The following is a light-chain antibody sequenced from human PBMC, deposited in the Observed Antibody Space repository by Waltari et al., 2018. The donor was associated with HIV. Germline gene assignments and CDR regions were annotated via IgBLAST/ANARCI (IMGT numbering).Light chain of an antibody. CDR1: NMGDKY. Sequence: SYELTQPPPVSVSPGQTASPSCPGANMGDKYVAWYQQRPGQSPVLVIYEDTKRPSGIPERFSGSNSGNTATLTISGTQAMDEADYYCQAWGTNTVVFGGGTKLTVL. CDR2: EDT. CDR3: QAWGTNTVV. J-gene: IGLJ2*01. V-gene: IGLV3-1*01.